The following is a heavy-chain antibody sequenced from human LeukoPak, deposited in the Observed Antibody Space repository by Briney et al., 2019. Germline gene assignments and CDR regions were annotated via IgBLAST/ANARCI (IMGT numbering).Heavy chain of an antibody. D-gene: IGHD1-26*01. Sequence: ASVKVSCKASGYTFTSYGISWVRQAPGQGLEWMGWISAYNGNTNYAQKLQGRVTMTTDTSTSTAYMELRSLRSDDTAVYYCARALVRSSIVGAIPGYWGREPWSPSPQ. CDR3: ARALVRSSIVGAIPGY. CDR2: ISAYNGNT. CDR1: GYTFTSYG. V-gene: IGHV1-18*01. J-gene: IGHJ4*02.